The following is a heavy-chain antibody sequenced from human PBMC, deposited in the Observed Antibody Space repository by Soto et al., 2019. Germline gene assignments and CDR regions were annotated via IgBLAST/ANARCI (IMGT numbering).Heavy chain of an antibody. Sequence: PSETLSLTCTVSGDSVSSSNYYWAWIRQPPGKGLEWVGSIYYGGGTFYNPSLKSRVSVSIDTSKNQFSLKLSSVTAADTAVYYCASQTSGSAWSYYYYGMEVWGQGTTVTVSS. CDR1: GDSVSSSNYY. J-gene: IGHJ6*02. CDR3: ASQTSGSAWSYYYYGMEV. D-gene: IGHD6-19*01. V-gene: IGHV4-39*01. CDR2: IYYGGGT.